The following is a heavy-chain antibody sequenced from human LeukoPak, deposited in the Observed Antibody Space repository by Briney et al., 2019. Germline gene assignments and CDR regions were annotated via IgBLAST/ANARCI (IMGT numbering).Heavy chain of an antibody. CDR3: ARGPTYGDYLDY. Sequence: KPGGSLRLSCAASGFTFSSYNMNWVRQAPGKGLEWVSSISSSSYIYYADSVKGRFTISRDNAKNSLYLQMNSLRAEDTAVYYCARGPTYGDYLDYWGQGTLVTVSS. CDR2: ISSSSYI. V-gene: IGHV3-21*01. J-gene: IGHJ4*02. CDR1: GFTFSSYN. D-gene: IGHD4-17*01.